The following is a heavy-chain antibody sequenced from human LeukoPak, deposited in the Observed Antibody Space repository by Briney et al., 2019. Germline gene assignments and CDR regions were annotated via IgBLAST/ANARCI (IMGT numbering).Heavy chain of an antibody. Sequence: SVKVSCKASGGTFISYAISWVRQAPGQGLEWMGGIIPIFGTANYAQKFQGRVTITSDKSTSTAYMELSSLRSEDTAVYYCARSPLATVTTGGGYFDYWGQGTLVTVSS. CDR1: GGTFISYA. J-gene: IGHJ4*02. CDR3: ARSPLATVTTGGGYFDY. CDR2: IIPIFGTA. V-gene: IGHV1-69*06. D-gene: IGHD4-17*01.